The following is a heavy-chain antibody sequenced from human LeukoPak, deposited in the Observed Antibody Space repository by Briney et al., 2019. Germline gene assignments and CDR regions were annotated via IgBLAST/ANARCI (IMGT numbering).Heavy chain of an antibody. D-gene: IGHD3-10*01. CDR2: FDPEDGET. J-gene: IGHJ3*02. CDR3: ATGTAMVRGVLDAFDI. Sequence: ASVKVSCKVSGYTLTELSMQWVRQAPGKGLEWMGGFDPEDGETIYAQKFQGRVTMTEDTSTDTAYMELSSLRSEDTAVYYCATGTAMVRGVLDAFDIWGQGTMVTVSS. V-gene: IGHV1-24*01. CDR1: GYTLTELS.